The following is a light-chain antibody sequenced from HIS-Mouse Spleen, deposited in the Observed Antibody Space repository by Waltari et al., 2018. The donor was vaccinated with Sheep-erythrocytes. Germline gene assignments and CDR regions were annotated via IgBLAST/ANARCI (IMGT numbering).Light chain of an antibody. J-gene: IGLJ3*02. CDR1: SSDVGSYNL. CDR2: EGS. V-gene: IGLV2-23*01. CDR3: CSYAGSSTPWV. Sequence: QSALTPPASVSGSPGQSIPIPCTGTSSDVGSYNLVSWYQQHPGKAPKLMIYEGSKRPSGVSNRFSGSKSGNTASLTISGLQAEDEADYYCCSYAGSSTPWVFGGGTKLTVL.